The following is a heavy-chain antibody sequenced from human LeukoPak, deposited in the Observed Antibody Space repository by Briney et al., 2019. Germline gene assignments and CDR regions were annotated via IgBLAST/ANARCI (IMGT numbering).Heavy chain of an antibody. CDR2: INHSGST. CDR1: GGSFSGYY. J-gene: IGHJ4*02. Sequence: PSETLSLTCAVYGGSFSGYYWSWIRQPPGKGLEWIGEINHSGSTNYNPSLKSRVTISVDTSKNQFSLKLCSVTAADTAVYYCARGPRITMVRGVITFDYWGQGTLVTVSS. D-gene: IGHD3-10*01. CDR3: ARGPRITMVRGVITFDY. V-gene: IGHV4-34*01.